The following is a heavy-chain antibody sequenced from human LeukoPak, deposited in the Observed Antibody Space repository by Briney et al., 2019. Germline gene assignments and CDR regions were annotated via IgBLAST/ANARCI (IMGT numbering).Heavy chain of an antibody. CDR3: ARDDSAGAWELLWDY. Sequence: PGGSLRLSCVVSGFTFSSCWMSWVRQAPGKGLEWVANIKGDGSERYYADSVKGRFTISRDNAKNSLYLQMNSLRDDDTAVYYCARDDSAGAWELLWDYWGQGTLVTVSS. V-gene: IGHV3-7*01. CDR1: GFTFSSCW. D-gene: IGHD1-26*01. J-gene: IGHJ4*02. CDR2: IKGDGSER.